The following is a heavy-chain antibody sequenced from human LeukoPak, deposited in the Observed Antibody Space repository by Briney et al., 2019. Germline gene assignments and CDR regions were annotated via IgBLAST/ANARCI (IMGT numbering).Heavy chain of an antibody. CDR3: ARTMVWGVRSENSYYYYGMDV. CDR2: INPSGGST. CDR1: GYTFTSYY. D-gene: IGHD3-10*01. J-gene: IGHJ6*02. Sequence: ASVKVSCKASGYTFTSYYMHWVRQAPGQGLEWMGIINPSGGSTSYAQKFQGRVTMTRDTSTSTVYMELRSLRSEDTAVYYWARTMVWGVRSENSYYYYGMDVWGQGTTVTVSS. V-gene: IGHV1-46*01.